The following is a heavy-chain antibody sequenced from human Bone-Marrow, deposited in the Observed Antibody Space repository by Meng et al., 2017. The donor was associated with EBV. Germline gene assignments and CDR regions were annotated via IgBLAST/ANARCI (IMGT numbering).Heavy chain of an antibody. V-gene: IGHV4-34*01. CDR1: AGSFRDYY. D-gene: IGHD3-10*01. CDR2: INHSGGT. CDR3: ARGGMSHYYGSASHDY. J-gene: IGHJ4*02. Sequence: PKQWGAGTLKPSETLSLPCAVYAGSFRDYYWGGIRQPPGKGLEWIGEINHSGGTNYSPSLESRVTISVDTSKNQLSLKLISVTAADTAVYYCARGGMSHYYGSASHDYWGQGTLVTVSS.